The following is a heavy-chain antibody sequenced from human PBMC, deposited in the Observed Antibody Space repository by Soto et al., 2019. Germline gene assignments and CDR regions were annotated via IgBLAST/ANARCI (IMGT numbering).Heavy chain of an antibody. D-gene: IGHD3-10*01. J-gene: IGHJ6*03. Sequence: EVQVLESGGGLVQPGGSLRLSCVASGFTFSTYAMNWVRQAPGKGLEWVSGISGSGNDRYYADSVRGRFTISRDNSNNTLNLQMDSLRAEDTAIYYCTKTPRSYYYYMYVWGKGTTVTVSS. V-gene: IGHV3-23*01. CDR3: TKTPRSYYYYMYV. CDR1: GFTFSTYA. CDR2: ISGSGNDR.